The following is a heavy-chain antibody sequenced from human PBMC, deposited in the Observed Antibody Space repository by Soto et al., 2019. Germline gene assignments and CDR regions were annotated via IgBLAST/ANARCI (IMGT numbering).Heavy chain of an antibody. CDR2: ISYDGSNK. CDR1: GFTFSSYG. CDR3: AKAGNYDFWSGYYSSPTGYFDY. J-gene: IGHJ4*02. D-gene: IGHD3-3*01. Sequence: GGSLRLSCAASGFTFSSYGMHWVRQAPGKGLEWVAVISYDGSNKYYADSVKGRFTISRDNSKNTLYLQMNSLRAEDTAVYYCAKAGNYDFWSGYYSSPTGYFDYWGQGTLVTVSS. V-gene: IGHV3-30*18.